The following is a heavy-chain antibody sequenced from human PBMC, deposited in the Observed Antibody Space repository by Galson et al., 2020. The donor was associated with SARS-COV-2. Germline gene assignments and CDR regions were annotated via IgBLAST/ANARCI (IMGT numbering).Heavy chain of an antibody. J-gene: IGHJ4*02. Sequence: SETLSLTCTVSGGSISSSSYYWGWIRQPPGKGLEWIGSIYYSGSTYYNPSLKSRVTISVDTSKNQFSLKLSSVTAADTAVYYCARARDSGSRDGYKGYFDYWGQGTLVTVSS. CDR1: GGSISSSSYY. V-gene: IGHV4-39*07. CDR2: IYYSGST. D-gene: IGHD3-10*01. CDR3: ARARDSGSRDGYKGYFDY.